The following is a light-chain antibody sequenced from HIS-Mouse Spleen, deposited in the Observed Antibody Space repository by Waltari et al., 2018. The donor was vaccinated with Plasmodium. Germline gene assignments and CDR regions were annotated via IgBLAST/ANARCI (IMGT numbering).Light chain of an antibody. Sequence: DIQMTQSPSSLSASVGDRLPITCRASQSISSYLNWYQQKPGKAPKPLIYAASSLQSGVPSRFSGSGSGTDFTRTISSLQPEDFATYYCQQNYNTWTFGQGTKVEIK. CDR1: QSISSY. V-gene: IGKV1-39*01. CDR3: QQNYNTWT. CDR2: AAS. J-gene: IGKJ1*01.